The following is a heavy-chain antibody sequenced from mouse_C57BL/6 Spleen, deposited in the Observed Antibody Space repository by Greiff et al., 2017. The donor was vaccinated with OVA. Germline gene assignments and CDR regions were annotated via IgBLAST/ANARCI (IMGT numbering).Heavy chain of an antibody. CDR3: ARRHLGPFGY. V-gene: IGHV1-26*01. D-gene: IGHD4-1*01. Sequence: VQLQQSGPELVKPGASVKISCKASGYTFTDYYMNWVKQSHGKSLEWIGDINPNNGGTSYNQKFKGKATLTVDKSSSTAYMELRSLTSEDSAVYYCARRHLGPFGYWGQGTTLTVSS. J-gene: IGHJ2*01. CDR1: GYTFTDYY. CDR2: INPNNGGT.